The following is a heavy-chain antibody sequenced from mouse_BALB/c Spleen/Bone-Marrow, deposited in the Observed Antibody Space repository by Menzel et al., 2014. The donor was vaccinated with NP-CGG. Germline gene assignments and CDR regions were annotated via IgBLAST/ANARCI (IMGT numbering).Heavy chain of an antibody. D-gene: IGHD2-4*01. V-gene: IGHV7-3*02. J-gene: IGHJ1*01. CDR1: GFTFXDYY. CDR2: IRNKAKGYTS. CDR3: ARDINYDIYWYFDV. Sequence: EVKLVESGGGLVQPGGSLRLSCATSGFTFXDYYMSWVRQPPGKALEWLGFIRNKAKGYTSENSASVKGRFTISRDNSQSILYLQMNTLRAEDSATYYCARDINYDIYWYFDVWGAGTTVTVSS.